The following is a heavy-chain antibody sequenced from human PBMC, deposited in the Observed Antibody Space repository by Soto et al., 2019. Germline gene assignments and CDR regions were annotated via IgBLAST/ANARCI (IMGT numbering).Heavy chain of an antibody. D-gene: IGHD3-10*01. Sequence: GASVKVSCKASGYTFTSYYMNWVRQAPGQGLEWMGLINPSGASTSYAQKFEGRVTMTRDMSTSTVYMELSSLRSEDTAVYYCARWMRGSGFLVGFDIWGQGTMVTVS. V-gene: IGHV1-46*03. CDR2: INPSGAST. CDR1: GYTFTSYY. CDR3: ARWMRGSGFLVGFDI. J-gene: IGHJ3*02.